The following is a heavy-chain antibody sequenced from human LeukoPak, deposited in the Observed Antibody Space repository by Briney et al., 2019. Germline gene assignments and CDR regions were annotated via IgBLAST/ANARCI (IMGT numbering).Heavy chain of an antibody. CDR1: GFTFSSYA. Sequence: SGGSLRLSCAASGFTFSSYAMSWVRQAPGKGLEWVSSITDSGGNTYSADSVRGRFTISRDNSKNTLYLQMNSLRAEDTAVYYCAKGENGDSAFDIWGQGTMVTVSS. CDR2: ITDSGGNT. D-gene: IGHD7-27*01. V-gene: IGHV3-23*01. J-gene: IGHJ3*02. CDR3: AKGENGDSAFDI.